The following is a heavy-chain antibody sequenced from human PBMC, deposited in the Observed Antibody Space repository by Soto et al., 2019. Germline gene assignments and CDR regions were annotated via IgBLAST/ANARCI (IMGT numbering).Heavy chain of an antibody. V-gene: IGHV4-34*01. CDR3: ATSRLNYYYYGMDV. D-gene: IGHD2-2*01. CDR2: INHSGST. CDR1: GGSFSGYY. Sequence: QVQLQQWGAGLLKPSETLSLTCAVYGGSFSGYYWSWIRQPPGKGLEWIGEINHSGSTNYNPSLKSRVTISVDTSKNQFSLKLSSVTAADTAVYYCATSRLNYYYYGMDVWGQGTTVTVSS. J-gene: IGHJ6*02.